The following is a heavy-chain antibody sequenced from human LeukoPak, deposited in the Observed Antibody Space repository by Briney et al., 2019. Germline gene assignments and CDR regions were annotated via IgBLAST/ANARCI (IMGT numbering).Heavy chain of an antibody. CDR2: ISYDGSNK. D-gene: IGHD3-10*01. V-gene: IGHV3-30*14. CDR1: GFTFSSYA. CDR3: ARGGWFGEYRYYYYYGMDV. Sequence: GRSLRLSCAASGFTFSSYAMHWVRQAPGKGLEWVAVISYDGSNKYYADSVKGRFTISRDNSKNTLYLQMNSLRAEDTAVYYCARGGWFGEYRYYYYYGMDVWGQGTTVTVSS. J-gene: IGHJ6*02.